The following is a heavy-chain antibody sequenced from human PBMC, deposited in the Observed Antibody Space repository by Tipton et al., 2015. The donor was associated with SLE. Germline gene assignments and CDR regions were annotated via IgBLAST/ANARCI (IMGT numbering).Heavy chain of an antibody. J-gene: IGHJ4*02. D-gene: IGHD1-20*01. Sequence: TLSLTCIVSGGSMTNYYWSWIRQPAGKGLEWIGRIYTSGSTNYNPSLKSRVTISVDTSKNQFSLKLSSVTAADTAVYYCARDLTGLGFDYWGQGTLVTVSS. CDR1: GGSMTNYY. V-gene: IGHV4-4*07. CDR2: IYTSGST. CDR3: ARDLTGLGFDY.